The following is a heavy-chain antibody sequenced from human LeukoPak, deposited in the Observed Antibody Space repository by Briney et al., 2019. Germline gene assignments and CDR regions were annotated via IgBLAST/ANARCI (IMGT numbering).Heavy chain of an antibody. D-gene: IGHD6-13*01. J-gene: IGHJ3*02. Sequence: PGGSLRLSCAASGFTFSSYSMNWVRQAPGKGLEWVSYISSSSSTIYYADSVKGRFTISRDNAKNSLYLQMNSLRAEDTAVYYCAREGEGQPMVGHGAFDIWGQGTMVTVSS. V-gene: IGHV3-48*01. CDR1: GFTFSSYS. CDR3: AREGEGQPMVGHGAFDI. CDR2: ISSSSSTI.